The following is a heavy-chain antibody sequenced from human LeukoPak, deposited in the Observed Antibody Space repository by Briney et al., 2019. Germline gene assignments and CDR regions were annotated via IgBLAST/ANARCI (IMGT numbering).Heavy chain of an antibody. V-gene: IGHV3-23*01. D-gene: IGHD5-18*01. Sequence: PGGSLRLSCVASGFMFSNYAMSWVRQSPGKGLEWVSSISESADTPYYPESVKGRFTISRDNSKNTLYLQMNSLRAEDTAVYYCARGLQRAMERAFDYWGQGTLVTVSS. CDR1: GFMFSNYA. CDR3: ARGLQRAMERAFDY. J-gene: IGHJ4*02. CDR2: ISESADTP.